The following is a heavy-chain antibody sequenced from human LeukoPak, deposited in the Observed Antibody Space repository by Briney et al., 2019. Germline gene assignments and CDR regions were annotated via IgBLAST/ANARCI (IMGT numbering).Heavy chain of an antibody. J-gene: IGHJ4*02. CDR3: ARIASLIN. CDR1: GFTFSTYW. Sequence: SGGSLRLSCAASGFTFSTYWMHWVRQAPGKGLVWVSRISSDGSTTTYADSVKGRFTISRDNAKSMVYLQMNSLTAEDTAVYYCARIASLINWGQGTLVTVSS. V-gene: IGHV3-74*01. CDR2: ISSDGSTT. D-gene: IGHD2-2*01.